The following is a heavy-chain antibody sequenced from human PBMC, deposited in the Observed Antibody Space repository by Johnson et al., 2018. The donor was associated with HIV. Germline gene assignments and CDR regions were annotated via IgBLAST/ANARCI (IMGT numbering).Heavy chain of an antibody. V-gene: IGHV3-30*03. CDR3: ARELGEDDYYDSGGDAFDM. J-gene: IGHJ3*02. CDR2: ISYDGSNK. Sequence: QVQLVESGGGVVQPGRSLRLSCAASGFTFSSYDMHWVRQAPGKGLEWVAVISYDGSNKYYADSVKGRFSISRDTSTNTLYLQVNSLRAEDTAVYYCARELGEDDYYDSGGDAFDMWGRGTMVTVSS. CDR1: GFTFSSYD. D-gene: IGHD3-22*01.